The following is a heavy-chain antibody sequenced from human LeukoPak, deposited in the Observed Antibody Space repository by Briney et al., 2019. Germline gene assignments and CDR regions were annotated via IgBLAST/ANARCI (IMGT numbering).Heavy chain of an antibody. V-gene: IGHV1-18*01. CDR1: GYTFTSYG. CDR3: ALLGGAAVVTTGGAFAFDI. Sequence: GASVKVSCKASGYTFTSYGISWVRQAPGQGLEWMGWISAYNGNTNYAQKLQGRVTMTTDTSTSTAYMELSRLRSDDTAVYYCALLGGAAVVTTGGAFAFDIWGQGTMVTVSS. CDR2: ISAYNGNT. D-gene: IGHD2-21*02. J-gene: IGHJ3*02.